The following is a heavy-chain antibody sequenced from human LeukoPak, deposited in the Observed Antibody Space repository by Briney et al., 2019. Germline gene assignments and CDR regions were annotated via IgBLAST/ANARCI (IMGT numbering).Heavy chain of an antibody. CDR1: GFTFSSYS. CDR2: ISSSSSYI. J-gene: IGHJ6*02. V-gene: IGHV3-21*01. Sequence: GGSLRLSCAASGFTFSSYSMNWVRQAPGKGLEWVSSISSSSSYIYYADSVKGRFTIPRDNAKNSLYLQMNSLRAEDTAIYYCAREGASGSYHYVMDVWGQGTTVTVSS. CDR3: AREGASGSYHYVMDV. D-gene: IGHD1-26*01.